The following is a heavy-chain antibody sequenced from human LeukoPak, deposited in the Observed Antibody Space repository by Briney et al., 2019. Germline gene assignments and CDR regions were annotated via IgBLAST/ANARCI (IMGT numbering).Heavy chain of an antibody. D-gene: IGHD3-22*01. V-gene: IGHV4-59*12. Sequence: SETLSLTCTVSGGSISSYYWSWIRQPPGKGLEWIGYIYYSGSTYYNPSLKSRLTISVDTSKNQFSLKLSSVTAADTAVYYCVRAFYSRVDVWGKGTTVTVSS. CDR1: GGSISSYY. CDR2: IYYSGST. CDR3: VRAFYSRVDV. J-gene: IGHJ6*04.